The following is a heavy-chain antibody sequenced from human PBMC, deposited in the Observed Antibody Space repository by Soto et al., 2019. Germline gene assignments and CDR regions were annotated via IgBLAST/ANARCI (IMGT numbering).Heavy chain of an antibody. Sequence: AGGSLRLSCAVSGFSISEYGVTWVRQPPGKGLYWVSGFSGGRGGTFYADSVRGRFTISRDDSRNMVYLQMDSLGVEDTAVYYCAKGQMVYAAPPFDYWGQGTLVTVSS. V-gene: IGHV3-23*01. CDR2: FSGGRGGT. CDR3: AKGQMVYAAPPFDY. D-gene: IGHD2-8*01. J-gene: IGHJ4*02. CDR1: GFSISEYG.